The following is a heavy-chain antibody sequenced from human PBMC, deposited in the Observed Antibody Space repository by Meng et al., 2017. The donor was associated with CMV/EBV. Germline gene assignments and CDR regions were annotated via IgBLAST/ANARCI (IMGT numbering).Heavy chain of an antibody. CDR3: AHRLASAGWLQLPFDY. J-gene: IGHJ4*02. D-gene: IGHD5-24*01. CDR1: GFSLSTSGVG. Sequence: QITLKEFGPTLVKPTKTLTLTCTFSGFSLSTSGVGVGWIRQPPGKALEWLALIYWDDDKRYSPSLKSRLTITKDTSKNQVVLTMTNMDPVDAATYYCAHRLASAGWLQLPFDYWGQGTLVTVSS. V-gene: IGHV2-5*02. CDR2: IYWDDDK.